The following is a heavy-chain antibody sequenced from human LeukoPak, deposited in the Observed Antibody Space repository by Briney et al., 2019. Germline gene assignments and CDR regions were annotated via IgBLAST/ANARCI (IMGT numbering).Heavy chain of an antibody. J-gene: IGHJ3*02. V-gene: IGHV3-23*01. CDR2: IGAGGAFT. Sequence: GGSLRLSCAASGLTFSSYAMNWVRQAPGKGLEWVSVIGAGGAFTHYADSVKGRFTISSDNSKNTLYLQMNSLRAEDAALYFCAKESNAFDIWGQGTMVTVSS. CDR3: AKESNAFDI. CDR1: GLTFSSYA.